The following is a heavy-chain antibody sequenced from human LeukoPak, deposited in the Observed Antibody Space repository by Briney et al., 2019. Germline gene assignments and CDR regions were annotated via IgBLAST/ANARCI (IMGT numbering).Heavy chain of an antibody. V-gene: IGHV3-11*01. Sequence: GGSLMLSCSAANFVSSNYYMRCGRQAAGKGRQWGASISSGGDSIYYADSVRGRFTISRDNAKNSLYLQMNSLRADDTAVYYCAREMDGEYGSGTFYDLWGQGNMVTVSS. D-gene: IGHD3-10*01. J-gene: IGHJ5*02. CDR1: NFVSSNYY. CDR3: AREMDGEYGSGTFYDL. CDR2: ISSGGDSI.